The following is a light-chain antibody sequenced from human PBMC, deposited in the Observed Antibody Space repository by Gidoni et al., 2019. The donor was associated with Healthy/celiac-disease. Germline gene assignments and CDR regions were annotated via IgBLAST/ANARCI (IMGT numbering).Light chain of an antibody. CDR3: QQGA. V-gene: IGKV3-20*01. J-gene: IGKJ1*01. CDR1: QSVSSTY. Sequence: EIVLTQSPGTLSLSPGERATLSCRASQSVSSTYLAWYQQKPGQAPRLLIYGASSRVTGVPDRFSGSGSRTDFTLTISRLEPEDFAVYYCQQGAFGQGTKVEMK. CDR2: GAS.